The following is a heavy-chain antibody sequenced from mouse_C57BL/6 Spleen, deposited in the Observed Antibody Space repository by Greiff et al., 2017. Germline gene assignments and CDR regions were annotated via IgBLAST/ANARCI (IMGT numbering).Heavy chain of an antibody. V-gene: IGHV1-55*01. J-gene: IGHJ4*01. CDR2: IYPGSGST. CDR3: ASGDGNFLYYAMDY. D-gene: IGHD2-1*01. Sequence: QVQLQQPGAELVKPGASVKMSCKASGYTFTSYWITWVKQRPGQGLEWIGDIYPGSGSTNYNEKFKSKATLTVDTSSSTAYMQLSSLTSEDSAVYYCASGDGNFLYYAMDYWGQGTSVTVSS. CDR1: GYTFTSYW.